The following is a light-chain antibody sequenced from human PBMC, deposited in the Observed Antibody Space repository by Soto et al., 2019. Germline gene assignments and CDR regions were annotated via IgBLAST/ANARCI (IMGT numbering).Light chain of an antibody. CDR2: GAS. Sequence: EIVMTQSPATLSVSPGERATLSCRASQSVSTNLAWYQQKPGQAPRLLMYGASTRATGIPARFSGSGSGTEFTLTISSLQSEDFAVYYCQQYHNWPPSTFGQGTKLEI. CDR1: QSVSTN. J-gene: IGKJ2*01. CDR3: QQYHNWPPST. V-gene: IGKV3-15*01.